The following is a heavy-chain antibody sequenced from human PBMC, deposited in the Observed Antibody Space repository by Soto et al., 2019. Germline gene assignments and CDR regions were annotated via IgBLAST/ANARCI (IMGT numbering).Heavy chain of an antibody. J-gene: IGHJ5*02. CDR1: GGSISSSNW. D-gene: IGHD3-10*01. Sequence: SETLSLTCAVSGGSISSSNWWSWVRQPPGKGLEWIGEIYHSGSTNYNPSLKSRVTISVDKSKNQFSLKLSSVTAADTAVYYCARSTEVELWFGELLSPEYNWFDPWGQGTLVTVSS. V-gene: IGHV4-4*02. CDR3: ARSTEVELWFGELLSPEYNWFDP. CDR2: IYHSGST.